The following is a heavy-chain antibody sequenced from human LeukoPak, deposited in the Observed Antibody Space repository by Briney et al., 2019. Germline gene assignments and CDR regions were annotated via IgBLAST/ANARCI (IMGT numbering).Heavy chain of an antibody. V-gene: IGHV1-46*01. D-gene: IGHD6-13*01. J-gene: IGHJ4*02. CDR2: INPSGGST. CDR3: ARNHIPGIAAAGADY. CDR1: GYTFTSYY. Sequence: ASVKVSCKASGYTFTSYYMHWVRQAPGQGFEWMGIINPSGGSTSYAQKFQGRVTMTRDMSTSTVYMELSSLRSEDTAVYYCARNHIPGIAAAGADYWGQGTLVTVSS.